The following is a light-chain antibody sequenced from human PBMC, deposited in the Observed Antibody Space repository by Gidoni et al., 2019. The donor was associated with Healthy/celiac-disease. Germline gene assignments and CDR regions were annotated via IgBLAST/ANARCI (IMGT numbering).Light chain of an antibody. CDR2: GAS. J-gene: IGKJ1*01. CDR3: QQYNNWPPWT. CDR1: QSVSSN. V-gene: IGKV3-15*01. Sequence: EIVMTQSPATLSVSPGERATLSCRASQSVSSNLAWYQQKPGQAPRLLIYGASTRATGLPARFSGSGSGTEFTLTISSLQSEDFAVYYCQQYNNWPPWTFXQXTKVEIK.